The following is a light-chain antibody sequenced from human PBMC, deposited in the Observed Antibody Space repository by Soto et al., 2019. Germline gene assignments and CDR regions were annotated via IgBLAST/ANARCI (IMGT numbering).Light chain of an antibody. Sequence: QSALTQPASVSGSPGQSITISCTGTGSDVGGYNYVSWYQQHPGKAPKLVIYDVTNRPSGVSNRFSGSKSGNTASLTISGLPAEDEADYYCTSYTRSRTYVFGTGTKLTVL. CDR2: DVT. V-gene: IGLV2-14*03. CDR3: TSYTRSRTYV. J-gene: IGLJ1*01. CDR1: GSDVGGYNY.